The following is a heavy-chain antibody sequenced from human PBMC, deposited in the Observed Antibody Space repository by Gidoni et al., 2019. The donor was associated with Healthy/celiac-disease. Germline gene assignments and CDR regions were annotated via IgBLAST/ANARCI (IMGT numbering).Heavy chain of an antibody. Sequence: EVQLVQSGAEVKKPGESLKISCKGSGYSFTSYWIGWVRQMPGKGLEWMGIIYPGDSDTRYSPSFQGQVTISADKSISTAYLQWSSLKASDTAMYYCARVDTAMATTNPYYYGMDVWGQGTTVTVSS. CDR2: IYPGDSDT. D-gene: IGHD5-18*01. J-gene: IGHJ6*02. CDR1: GYSFTSYW. V-gene: IGHV5-51*01. CDR3: ARVDTAMATTNPYYYGMDV.